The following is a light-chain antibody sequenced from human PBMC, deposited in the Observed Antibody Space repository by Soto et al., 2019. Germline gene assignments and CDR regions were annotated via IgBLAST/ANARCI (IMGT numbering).Light chain of an antibody. J-gene: IGKJ1*01. CDR2: GAS. Sequence: DIVLTQSPGTLSLSPGERATLSCRASQSVSSHYLAWYQHKPGQGPRLLIFGASNRATGIPDRFSGSGSGTDFPLTISRLEPEDFAVYYCQQYGDSPRTFGQGTKVEIK. CDR1: QSVSSHY. CDR3: QQYGDSPRT. V-gene: IGKV3-20*01.